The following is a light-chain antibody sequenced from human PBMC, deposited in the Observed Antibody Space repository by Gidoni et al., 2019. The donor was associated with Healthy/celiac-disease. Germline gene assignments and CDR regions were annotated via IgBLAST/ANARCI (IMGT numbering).Light chain of an antibody. CDR3: QSYDSSLSGSV. CDR2: GNS. CDR1: SSNIGAGSD. Sequence: QSVLTQPPSVSGAPGQMVTIPCTGSSSNIGAGSDVHWYQQLPGTAPKLLIYGNSNRPSGVPDRFSGSKSGTSASLAITGLQAEDEADYYGQSYDSSLSGSVFGGGTKLTVL. J-gene: IGLJ2*01. V-gene: IGLV1-40*01.